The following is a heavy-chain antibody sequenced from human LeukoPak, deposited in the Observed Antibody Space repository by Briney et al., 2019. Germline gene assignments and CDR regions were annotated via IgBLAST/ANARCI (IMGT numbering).Heavy chain of an antibody. V-gene: IGHV3-48*03. D-gene: IGHD3-22*01. CDR2: ISHTFDI. CDR3: ARSSGSYRPFDS. Sequence: GGSLRLSCAASGFTFSSFEVNWVRQAPGKGLEWISHISHTFDIKYADSVKGRFPISRDNAKNSQYLQMTSLRAQDTGIYYCARSSGSYRPFDSWGQGTLVIVSS. CDR1: GFTFSSFE. J-gene: IGHJ4*02.